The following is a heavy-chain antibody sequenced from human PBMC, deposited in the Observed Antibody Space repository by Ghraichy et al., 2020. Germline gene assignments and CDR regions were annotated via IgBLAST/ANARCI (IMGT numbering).Heavy chain of an antibody. D-gene: IGHD2-2*01. Sequence: ASVKVSCKASGYTFTCHPIHWVRQAPGQRLEWMGWINAGNGNTKYSQKFQGRLTITRDTSASTAYMELSSLRSEDTAVYYCARHSDQYCSSTSCFATPWGQGTLVTVSS. V-gene: IGHV1-3*01. CDR3: ARHSDQYCSSTSCFATP. CDR1: GYTFTCHP. CDR2: INAGNGNT. J-gene: IGHJ5*02.